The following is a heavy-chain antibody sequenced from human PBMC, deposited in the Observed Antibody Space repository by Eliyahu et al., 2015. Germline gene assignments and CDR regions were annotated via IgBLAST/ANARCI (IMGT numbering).Heavy chain of an antibody. V-gene: IGHV3-9*01. D-gene: IGHD2-15*01. CDR3: AKETILSQSGGYYGMDV. Sequence: EVQLVESGGGLVQPGRSLRLSCAASGFTXDXYAMHWVRQVPGKGLEWVSGISWNSDSIGYVDSVKGRFTISRDNAKNSLYLQMNSLRAEDTALYYCAKETILSQSGGYYGMDVWGQGTTVTVSS. CDR1: GFTXDXYA. CDR2: ISWNSDSI. J-gene: IGHJ6*02.